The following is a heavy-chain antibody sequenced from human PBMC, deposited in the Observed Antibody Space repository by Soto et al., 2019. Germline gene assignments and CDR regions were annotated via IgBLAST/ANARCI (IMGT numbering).Heavy chain of an antibody. CDR3: VKATVVGYYYYGMDV. CDR1: GGTFSSYA. V-gene: IGHV1-69*13. J-gene: IGHJ6*02. CDR2: IIPIFGTA. Sequence: SVKVSCKASGGTFSSYAISWVRQAPGQGLEWMGGIIPIFGTANYAQKFQGRVTITADESTSTAYMELSSLRSEDTAVYYCVKATVVGYYYYGMDVWGQGTTVTVSS. D-gene: IGHD4-17*01.